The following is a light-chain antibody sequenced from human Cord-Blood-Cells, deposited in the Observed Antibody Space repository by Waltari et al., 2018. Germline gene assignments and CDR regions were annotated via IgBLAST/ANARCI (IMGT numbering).Light chain of an antibody. V-gene: IGLV2-14*01. CDR1: SRDSGGYNY. Sequence: QSALTQPASVSGSPGQSITIPCTGPSRDSGGYNYVSWYQQHPGKAPKLMIYEVRNRPSGVSNRFSGSKSGNTASLTISGLQAEDEADYYCSSYTSSSTYVFGTGTKVTVL. CDR2: EVR. J-gene: IGLJ1*01. CDR3: SSYTSSSTYV.